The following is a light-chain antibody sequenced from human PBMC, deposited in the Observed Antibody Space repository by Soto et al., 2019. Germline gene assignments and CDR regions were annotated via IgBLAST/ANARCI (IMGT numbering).Light chain of an antibody. Sequence: EIVLTQSPGTLSLSPGERATLSCRASQSVSDSYLAWYQQKPGQAPRLLISGASSRATGIPDRFSGSESGTDFTPTIRRLEPEDFAVYYCQQYGSSPYTFGQGTKLEIK. V-gene: IGKV3-20*01. CDR3: QQYGSSPYT. CDR2: GAS. J-gene: IGKJ2*01. CDR1: QSVSDSY.